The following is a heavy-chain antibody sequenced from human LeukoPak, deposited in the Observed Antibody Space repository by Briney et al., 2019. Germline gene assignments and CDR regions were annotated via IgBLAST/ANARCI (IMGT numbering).Heavy chain of an antibody. Sequence: ASVKVSCKASGYTFTGYCMHWVRQAPGQGLEWMGWINPNSGGTNYAQKFQGRVTMTRDTSISTAYMELSRLRSDDTAVYYCARAGDGYCSSTSCYQRSFDPWGQGTLVTVSS. CDR1: GYTFTGYC. V-gene: IGHV1-2*02. J-gene: IGHJ5*02. CDR3: ARAGDGYCSSTSCYQRSFDP. CDR2: INPNSGGT. D-gene: IGHD2-2*01.